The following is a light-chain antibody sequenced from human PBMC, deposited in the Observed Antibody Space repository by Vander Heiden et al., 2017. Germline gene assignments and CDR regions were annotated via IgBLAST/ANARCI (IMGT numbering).Light chain of an antibody. CDR1: SSDVGAYNN. J-gene: IGLJ1*01. V-gene: IGLV2-14*01. CDR3: SSYTSSLTRV. Sequence: QSALTRPPPVSGSPGHSSPISCTGTSSDVGAYNNVSWYQQHPGKAPKVMISDVSNRPSGVSNRFSGSKSGNTASLTISGLQAEDEADYYCSSYTSSLTRVFGSGTKVTVL. CDR2: DVS.